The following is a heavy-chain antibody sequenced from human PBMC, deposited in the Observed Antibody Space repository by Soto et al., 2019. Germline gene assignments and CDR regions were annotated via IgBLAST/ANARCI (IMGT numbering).Heavy chain of an antibody. Sequence: ASVKVSCKASGYTFTSYGISWVRQAPGQGLEWMGWISAYNGNTNYAQKLQGRVTMTTDTSTSTAYMELRSLRSDDTAVYYCARVRGYDFWSGLSMDVWGQGTTVTVSS. CDR2: ISAYNGNT. D-gene: IGHD3-3*01. CDR3: ARVRGYDFWSGLSMDV. J-gene: IGHJ6*02. V-gene: IGHV1-18*01. CDR1: GYTFTSYG.